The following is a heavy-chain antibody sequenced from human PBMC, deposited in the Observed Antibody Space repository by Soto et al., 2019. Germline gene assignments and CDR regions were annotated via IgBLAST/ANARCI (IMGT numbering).Heavy chain of an antibody. Sequence: QVQLVQSGAEVTKPGASVKVSCKASGYTFTSYYMHWVRQAPGQGLEWMGIINPSGGSTSYAQKFQGRVTMTRDTSTSTVYMELSSLRSEDTAVYYCAREARIPHLDIVVVVAADPSAFDIWGQGTMVTVSS. J-gene: IGHJ3*02. CDR2: INPSGGST. CDR3: AREARIPHLDIVVVVAADPSAFDI. CDR1: GYTFTSYY. D-gene: IGHD2-15*01. V-gene: IGHV1-46*01.